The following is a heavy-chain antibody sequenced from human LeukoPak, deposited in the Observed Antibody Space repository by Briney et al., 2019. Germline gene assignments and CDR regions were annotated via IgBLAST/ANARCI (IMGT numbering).Heavy chain of an antibody. CDR1: GYTFTSYD. J-gene: IGHJ4*02. CDR3: ATAPYSGSYYLVY. Sequence: ASVKVSCKASGYTFTSYDINWVRQATGQGLEWMGGFDPEDGETIYAQKFQGRVTMTEDTSTDTAYMELSSLRSEDTAVYYCATAPYSGSYYLVYWGQGTLVTVSS. D-gene: IGHD1-26*01. V-gene: IGHV1-24*01. CDR2: FDPEDGET.